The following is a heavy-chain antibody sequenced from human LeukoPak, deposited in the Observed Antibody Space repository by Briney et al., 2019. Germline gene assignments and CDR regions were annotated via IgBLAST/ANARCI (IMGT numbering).Heavy chain of an antibody. J-gene: IGHJ4*02. CDR2: IYYGGST. CDR1: GGSLNSSY. V-gene: IGHV4-59*01. Sequence: PSETLSLTCTVSGGSLNSSYWSWIRQPPGKGLEWIGYIYYGGSTNYNPSLKSRVTISIDTSKNQFSLKLSSVTAADTAVYYCERRCGDYYWPDYWGQGTLVTVSS. CDR3: ERRCGDYYWPDY. D-gene: IGHD2-21*01.